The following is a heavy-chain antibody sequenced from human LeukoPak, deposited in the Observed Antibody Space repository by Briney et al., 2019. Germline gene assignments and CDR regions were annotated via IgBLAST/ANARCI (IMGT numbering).Heavy chain of an antibody. CDR2: ISSSGTTA. V-gene: IGHV3-48*03. D-gene: IGHD3-9*01. J-gene: IGHJ4*02. CDR3: ARDRGLKTYYDILTGYYADY. CDR1: GFTFSSYE. Sequence: PGGSLRLSCAASGFTFSSYEMNWVRRAPGKGLERVSYISSSGTTAYYADSVKGRFTISRDNAKNALYLQMNSLRAEDTAVYFCARDRGLKTYYDILTGYYADYWGQGTLVTVSS.